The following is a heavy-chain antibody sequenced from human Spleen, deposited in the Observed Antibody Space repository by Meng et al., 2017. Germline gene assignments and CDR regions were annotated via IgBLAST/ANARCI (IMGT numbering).Heavy chain of an antibody. CDR2: ISSSGSPI. D-gene: IGHD1-26*01. CDR3: ARETYSGTYDY. V-gene: IGHV3-48*04. CDR1: GFTFSSSA. Sequence: EVQLVESGGGLVQPGGSLRLSCAASGFTFSSSAMSWVRQAPGKGLEWVSYISSSGSPIYYPDSVKGRFTISRDNAKNSLFLQMNSLRAEDTAVYYCARETYSGTYDYWGQGTLVTV. J-gene: IGHJ4*02.